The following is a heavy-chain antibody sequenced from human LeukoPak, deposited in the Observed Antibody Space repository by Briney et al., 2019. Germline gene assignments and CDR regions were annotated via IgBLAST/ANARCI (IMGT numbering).Heavy chain of an antibody. D-gene: IGHD2-2*01. V-gene: IGHV3-48*01. J-gene: IGHJ5*02. CDR3: ARAYCSSTSCFDSWFDP. CDR2: ISGGASVI. Sequence: PGGSLRLSCAASGFTSSSYGMNWGRQAPGKGVGWGSYISGGASVIYSADSVKGRFTISRDNARSSLYLQKNTLRAEDTAVYYCARAYCSSTSCFDSWFDPWGQGTLVTVSS. CDR1: GFTSSSYG.